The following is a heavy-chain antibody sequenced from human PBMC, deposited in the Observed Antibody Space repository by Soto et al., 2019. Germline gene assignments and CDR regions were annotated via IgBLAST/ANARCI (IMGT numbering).Heavy chain of an antibody. D-gene: IGHD6-19*01. CDR1: GFTLSSHW. Sequence: DVQLVESGGGLVQPGGSLRLSCTASGFTLSSHWVTWVRLAPGRGLEWVAIIRQDGAQTHYVDAVKGRFTISRDNTKNSVNLKLTSLGSEDRAVNNFGSGSGWVFASGGQGTMVTFS. CDR3: GSGSGWVFAS. V-gene: IGHV3-7*02. CDR2: IRQDGAQT. J-gene: IGHJ4*02.